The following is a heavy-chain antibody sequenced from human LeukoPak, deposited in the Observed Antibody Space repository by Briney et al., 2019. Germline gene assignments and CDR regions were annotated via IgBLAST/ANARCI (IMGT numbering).Heavy chain of an antibody. J-gene: IGHJ3*02. CDR3: AREGRAI. CDR2: INHSGST. CDR1: GGSFIGYY. V-gene: IGHV4-34*01. Sequence: PSETLSLTCAVYGGSFIGYYWSWIRQPPGKGLEWIGEINHSGSTNYNPSLKSQVTISVDTSKNQFSLKLSSVTAADTAVYYCAREGRAIWGQGTMVTVSS.